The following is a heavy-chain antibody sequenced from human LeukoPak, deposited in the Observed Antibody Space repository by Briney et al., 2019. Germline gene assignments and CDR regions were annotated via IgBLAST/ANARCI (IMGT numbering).Heavy chain of an antibody. D-gene: IGHD3-22*01. V-gene: IGHV4-59*01. J-gene: IGHJ4*02. CDR3: ARGRRYYYDSTWDY. Sequence: SETLSLTCSVSGGSISSYYWSWIRQPPGKGLEWIGYIYYSGSTNYNPSLKSRVTISVDTSKNQFSLKLSSVTAADTAVYYCARGRRYYYDSTWDYWGQGTLVTVSS. CDR2: IYYSGST. CDR1: GGSISSYY.